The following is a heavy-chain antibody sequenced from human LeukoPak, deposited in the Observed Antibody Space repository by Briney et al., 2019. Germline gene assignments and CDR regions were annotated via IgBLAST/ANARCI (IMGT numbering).Heavy chain of an antibody. Sequence: ASDTLSLTCTVSGGSISSYYWSWIRQPPGEGLEWIGYIFYSGSSNYNPSLKSRASISVDTSKNQFSLKLSSVTAADTAVYYCASWPLLRDFDWAPIWGQGSLVIVSS. CDR2: IFYSGSS. CDR3: ASWPLLRDFDWAPI. J-gene: IGHJ4*02. D-gene: IGHD3-9*01. CDR1: GGSISSYY. V-gene: IGHV4-59*07.